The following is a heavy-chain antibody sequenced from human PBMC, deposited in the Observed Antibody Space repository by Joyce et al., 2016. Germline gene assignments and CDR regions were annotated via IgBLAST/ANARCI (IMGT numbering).Heavy chain of an antibody. CDR3: AKILTATYSSGWFLDY. CDR1: GLTLSNYG. V-gene: IGHV3-30*18. D-gene: IGHD6-25*01. CDR2: ISYDGIYK. J-gene: IGHJ4*02. Sequence: QVQLVESGGGVVQPGRSLRLSCAASGLTLSNYGVDWVRQAPGKVLEWVAVISYDGIYKYYADSVKGRFTISRDNSKNTVFLEMNSLRAEDTAVYYCAKILTATYSSGWFLDYWGQGTLVTVSS.